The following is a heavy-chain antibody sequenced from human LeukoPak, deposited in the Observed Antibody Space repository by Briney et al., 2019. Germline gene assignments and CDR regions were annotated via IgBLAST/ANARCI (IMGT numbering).Heavy chain of an antibody. CDR2: INPNSGGT. V-gene: IGHV1-2*06. D-gene: IGHD3-3*01. CDR3: ARGARIFSNWFDP. Sequence: ASVKASCKASGYTFTGYYMHWVRQAPGQGLERMGRINPNSGGTNYAQKFQGRVTMTRDTSTSTAYMELSRLRSDDTAVYYCARGARIFSNWFDPWGQGTLVTVSS. CDR1: GYTFTGYY. J-gene: IGHJ5*02.